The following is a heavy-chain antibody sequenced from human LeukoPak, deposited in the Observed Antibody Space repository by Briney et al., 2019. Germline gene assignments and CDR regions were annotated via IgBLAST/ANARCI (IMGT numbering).Heavy chain of an antibody. CDR1: GFSFSNCG. V-gene: IGHV3-30*02. Sequence: GGSLRLSCAASGFSFSNCGMHWVRQPPGKGLEWVAFIRYHGSDKYYADSVKGRFTISRDNSENMLYLQMSSLRAEDTAVYYCAKSPGSWKFDDWGQGTLVTVSS. CDR2: IRYHGSDK. J-gene: IGHJ4*02. CDR3: AKSPGSWKFDD. D-gene: IGHD6-13*01.